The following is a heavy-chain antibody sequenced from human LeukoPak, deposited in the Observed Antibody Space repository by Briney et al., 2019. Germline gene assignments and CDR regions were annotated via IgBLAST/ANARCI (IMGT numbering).Heavy chain of an antibody. D-gene: IGHD3-3*01. V-gene: IGHV4-39*01. Sequence: SETLSLTCTVSGGSITSSSHYWGWIRQPPGKGLEWIGSIYYSGDTYYNPSLKSRVTTSVDTSKSQFSLRLSSVTAADTAVYYCARVYYDFSSPDYWGQGTLVTVSS. CDR1: GGSITSSSHY. CDR3: ARVYYDFSSPDY. CDR2: IYYSGDT. J-gene: IGHJ4*02.